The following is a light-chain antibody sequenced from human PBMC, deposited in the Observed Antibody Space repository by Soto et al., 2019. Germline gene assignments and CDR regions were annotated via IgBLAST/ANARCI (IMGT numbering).Light chain of an antibody. Sequence: NFMLTQPHSVSESPGKTVTISCTRSSGSIASNFVQWYQQRPGSAPTTVIYEVDQRPSGVPGRFSGSIDRSSNSASLTISGLKTEDEADYYCQSYNNIIGVFGGGTKLTVL. J-gene: IGLJ2*01. CDR2: EVD. V-gene: IGLV6-57*04. CDR1: SGSIASNF. CDR3: QSYNNIIGV.